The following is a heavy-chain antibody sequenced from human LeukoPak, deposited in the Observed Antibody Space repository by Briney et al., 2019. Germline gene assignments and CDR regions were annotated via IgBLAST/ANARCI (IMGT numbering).Heavy chain of an antibody. CDR2: LYPRDSTP. CDR1: GYTFSNSW. CDR3: ARLASSGDTQYFDY. Sequence: GESLKISCMASGYTFSNSWIGWVRQMPGKRLECMGILYPRDSTPKYSPSFQGQVTISVDTSINTAYLQWSSLEASDTAVYYCARLASSGDTQYFDYWGQGTQVTVSS. J-gene: IGHJ4*02. V-gene: IGHV5-51*01.